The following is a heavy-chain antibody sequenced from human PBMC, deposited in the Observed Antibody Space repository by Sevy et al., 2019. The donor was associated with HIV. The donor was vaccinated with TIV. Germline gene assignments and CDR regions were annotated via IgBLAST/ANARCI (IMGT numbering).Heavy chain of an antibody. V-gene: IGHV3-49*04. J-gene: IGHJ4*02. D-gene: IGHD1-26*01. CDR2: LKHRAYGGTL. Sequence: GGSLRLSCTASGFIFGDYAMSWVRQAPGKGLEWVAFLKHRAYGGTLDYAASVKGRFTISRDGSKSVAHLQMNDLKTEDTAIYYCTRRKGAQSIFDYWGQGALVTVSS. CDR3: TRRKGAQSIFDY. CDR1: GFIFGDYA.